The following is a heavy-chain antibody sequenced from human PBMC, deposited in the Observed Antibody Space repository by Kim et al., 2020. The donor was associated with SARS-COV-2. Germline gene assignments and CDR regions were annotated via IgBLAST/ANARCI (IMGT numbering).Heavy chain of an antibody. CDR1: GFTFDDYA. Sequence: GGSLRLSCAASGFTFDDYAMHWVRQGPGKGLEWVSGISWNSGNINYADSVKGRITISSDNAKNSLYLQMNSLGAEDTALYYCAKAISSRGTTFDPYFYS. CDR3: AKAISSRGTTFDPYFYS. CDR2: ISWNSGNI. V-gene: IGHV3-9*01. D-gene: IGHD3-16*01. J-gene: IGHJ4*01.